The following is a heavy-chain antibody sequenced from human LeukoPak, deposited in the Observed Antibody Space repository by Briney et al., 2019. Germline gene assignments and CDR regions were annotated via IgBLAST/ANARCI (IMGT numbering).Heavy chain of an antibody. CDR2: INHSGST. CDR1: GGSIRSGGYY. J-gene: IGHJ4*02. V-gene: IGHV4-34*01. CDR3: ARGMSIAARGPVNDY. D-gene: IGHD6-6*01. Sequence: SQTLSLTCTVSGGSIRSGGYYWSWIRQPPGKGLEWIGEINHSGSTNYNPSLKSRVTISVDTSKNQFSLKLSSVTAADTAVYYCARGMSIAARGPVNDYWGQGTLVTVSS.